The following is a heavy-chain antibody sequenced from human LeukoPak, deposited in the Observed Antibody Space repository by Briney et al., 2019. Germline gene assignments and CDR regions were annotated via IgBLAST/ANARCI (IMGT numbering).Heavy chain of an antibody. CDR3: VRGGGIAAAGTGT. V-gene: IGHV4-34*01. J-gene: IGHJ5*02. CDR1: GGSFSGYY. D-gene: IGHD6-13*01. CDR2: INHSGST. Sequence: SETLSLTCAVYGGSFSGYYWSWIRQPPGKGLEWIGEINHSGSTNYNPSLKSQVTISVDTSKNQFSLKLSSVTAADTAVYYCVRGGGIAAAGTGTWGQGTLVTVSS.